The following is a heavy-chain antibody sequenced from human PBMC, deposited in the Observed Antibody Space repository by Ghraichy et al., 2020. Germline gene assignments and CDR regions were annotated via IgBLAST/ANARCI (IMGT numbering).Heavy chain of an antibody. V-gene: IGHV1-18*01. D-gene: IGHD3-22*01. CDR1: GYTFTSYG. Sequence: ASVKVSCKASGYTFTSYGISWVRHAPGQGLEWMGWISAYNGNTNNAQKLQGRVTMTTDTSTSTAYMELRSLRSDDTAVYYCARDYHDSSTGAFDIWGQGTMVTVSS. J-gene: IGHJ3*02. CDR3: ARDYHDSSTGAFDI. CDR2: ISAYNGNT.